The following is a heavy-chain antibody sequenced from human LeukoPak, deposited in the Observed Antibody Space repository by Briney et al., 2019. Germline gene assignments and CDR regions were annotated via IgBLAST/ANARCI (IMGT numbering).Heavy chain of an antibody. CDR2: IYYSGST. J-gene: IGHJ4*02. CDR3: AREVVKTLGNFDY. V-gene: IGHV4-31*03. CDR1: GGSISSGGYY. D-gene: IGHD3-22*01. Sequence: SLTLSLTCTVSGGSISSGGYYWSWIRQHPGKGLEWIGYIYYSGSTYYNPSLKSRVTISVDTSKNQFSLKLSSVTAADTAVYYCAREVVKTLGNFDYWGQGTLVTVSS.